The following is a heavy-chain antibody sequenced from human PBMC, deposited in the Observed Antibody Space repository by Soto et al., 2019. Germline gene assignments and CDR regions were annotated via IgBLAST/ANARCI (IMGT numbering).Heavy chain of an antibody. CDR1: GGTFSSYA. CDR2: IIPIFGTA. V-gene: IGHV1-69*13. D-gene: IGHD5-18*01. J-gene: IGHJ4*02. CDR3: ARALGGYVDTAMGTFDY. Sequence: ASVKVSCKASGGTFSSYAISWVRQAPGQGLEWMGGIIPIFGTANYAQKFQGRVTITADESTSTAYMELSSLRSEDTAVYYCARALGGYVDTAMGTFDYWGQGTLVTVSS.